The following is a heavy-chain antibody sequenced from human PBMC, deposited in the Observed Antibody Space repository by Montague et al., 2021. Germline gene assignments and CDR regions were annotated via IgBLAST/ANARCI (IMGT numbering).Heavy chain of an antibody. D-gene: IGHD2-15*01. CDR3: ARDRRGGTYFDY. J-gene: IGHJ4*02. V-gene: IGHV3-23*01. CDR1: GLTFDNCA. Sequence: SMRLSCAVSGLTFDNCAMTWVRQAPVKGLEWVSGISASSDNIYYXDSVKGRVTISRDNSKNTLYLQMRDLRAEDTAVYYCARDRRGGTYFDYWGQGTLVTVSS. CDR2: ISASSDNI.